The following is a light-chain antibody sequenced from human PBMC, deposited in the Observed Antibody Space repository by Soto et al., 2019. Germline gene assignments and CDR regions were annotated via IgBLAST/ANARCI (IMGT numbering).Light chain of an antibody. V-gene: IGLV1-47*02. Sequence: QSVLTQPPSASGTSGQRVTISCSGSSSDIGSYFVSWYQQLPGTAPKLLMYSNNQRPSGVPDRFSGSKSGTSASLPISGLRSEDEADYYCASCDDSLSGPVFGRGTKLTVL. CDR1: SSDIGSYF. CDR3: ASCDDSLSGPV. CDR2: SNN. J-gene: IGLJ2*01.